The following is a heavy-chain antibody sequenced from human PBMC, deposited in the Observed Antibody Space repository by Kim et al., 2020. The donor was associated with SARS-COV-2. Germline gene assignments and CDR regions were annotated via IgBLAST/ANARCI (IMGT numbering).Heavy chain of an antibody. V-gene: IGHV3-30*18. Sequence: GGSLRLSCAASGFTFSSYGMHWVRQAPGKGLEWVAVISYDGSNKYYADSVKGRFTISRDNSKNTLYLQMNSLRAEDTAVYYCAKDLVDGSGSYYNYYYG. J-gene: IGHJ6*01. CDR2: ISYDGSNK. CDR3: AKDLVDGSGSYYNYYYG. D-gene: IGHD3-10*01. CDR1: GFTFSSYG.